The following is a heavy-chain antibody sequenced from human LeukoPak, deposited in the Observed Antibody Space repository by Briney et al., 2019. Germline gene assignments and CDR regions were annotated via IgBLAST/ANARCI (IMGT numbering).Heavy chain of an antibody. CDR2: ISSSSSYI. V-gene: IGHV3-21*01. D-gene: IGHD2-2*01. CDR1: GFTFSSYS. Sequence: GGSLRLSCAASGFTFSSYSMNWVRQAPGKGLEWVSSISSSSSYIYYADSVKGRFTISRDNAKNSLYLQMNSLRAEDTAVYYCARGAMAPAHFYFDYWGQGTLVTVSS. CDR3: ARGAMAPAHFYFDY. J-gene: IGHJ4*02.